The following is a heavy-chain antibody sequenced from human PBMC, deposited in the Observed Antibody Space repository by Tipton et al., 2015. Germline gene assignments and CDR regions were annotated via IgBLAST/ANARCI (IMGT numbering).Heavy chain of an antibody. CDR1: GGSISSSKW. V-gene: IGHV4-4*01. CDR2: VYSSGST. CDR3: AGGELRGGVLDH. D-gene: IGHD1-1*01. J-gene: IGHJ5*02. Sequence: TLSLTCAVSGGSISSSKWWSWLRQPPGKGLEWIGYVYSSGSTNYSPSLKSRVTLSLDTSENQFSLKLSSLTAADTAVYFCAGGELRGGVLDHWGQGTLVNVSS.